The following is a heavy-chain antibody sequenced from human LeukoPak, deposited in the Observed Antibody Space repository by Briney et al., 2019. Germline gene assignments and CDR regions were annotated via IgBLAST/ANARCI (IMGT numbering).Heavy chain of an antibody. J-gene: IGHJ1*01. CDR3: ARGASSWYVKYFQH. D-gene: IGHD6-13*01. V-gene: IGHV4-30-2*01. Sequence: SETLSLTCAVSGGSISSGGYSWSWIRQPPGKGLEWIGYIYHSGSTYYNPSLKSRVTISVDRSKNQFSLKLSSVTAADTAVYYCARGASSWYVKYFQHWGQGTLVTVSS. CDR2: IYHSGST. CDR1: GGSISSGGYS.